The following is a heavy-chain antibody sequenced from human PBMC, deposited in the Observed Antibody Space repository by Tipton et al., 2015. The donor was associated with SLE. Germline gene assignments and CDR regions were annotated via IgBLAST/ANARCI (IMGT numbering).Heavy chain of an antibody. D-gene: IGHD2-15*01. CDR1: GFTFSSYA. V-gene: IGHV3-23*01. J-gene: IGHJ4*02. Sequence: SLRLSCAASGFTFSSYAMSWVRQAPGKGLEWVSAISGSGGSTYYADSVKGRFTISRDNSKNTLYLQMNSLRAEDTAVYYCARADIVVVAPFDYWGQGTLVTVSS. CDR2: ISGSGGST. CDR3: ARADIVVVAPFDY.